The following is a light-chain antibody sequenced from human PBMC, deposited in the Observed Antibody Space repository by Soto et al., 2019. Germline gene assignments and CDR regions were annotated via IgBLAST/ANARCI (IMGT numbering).Light chain of an antibody. CDR1: QSVSSN. J-gene: IGKJ1*01. CDR3: QQYSTYTPRT. CDR2: GAS. Sequence: IVMTQSGSSLTMSPGERATLSCRASQSVSSNLAWYQQKPGQAPRLLIYGASTRATGIPARFSGSGSVTEFTLTISSLQSEDFATYYCQQYSTYTPRTFSQRTNVDI. V-gene: IGKV3-15*01.